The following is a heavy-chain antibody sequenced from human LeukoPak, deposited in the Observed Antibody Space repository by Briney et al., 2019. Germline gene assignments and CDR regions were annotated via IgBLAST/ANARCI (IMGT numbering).Heavy chain of an antibody. D-gene: IGHD2-2*02. V-gene: IGHV1-2*02. CDR3: ARAGYCSSTSCYRGFDAFDI. Sequence: GASVKVSCKASGYTFTGYYMHWVRQAPGQGLEWMGWINPNSGGTNYAQKFQGRVTMTRDTSISTAYMELSRLRSDDTAVYYCARAGYCSSTSCYRGFDAFDIWGQGTMVTVSS. CDR1: GYTFTGYY. J-gene: IGHJ3*02. CDR2: INPNSGGT.